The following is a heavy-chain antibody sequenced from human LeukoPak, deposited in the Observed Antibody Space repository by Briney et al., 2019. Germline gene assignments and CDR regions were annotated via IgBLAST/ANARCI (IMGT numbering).Heavy chain of an antibody. CDR2: INPSGGSA. Sequence: ASVKVSCKASGYTFTSYYMHWVRQAPGQGPVWMGIINPSGGSASYAQKFQGRVTMTRDTSTSTVYMELSSLRSEDTAVHYCARGGPSHGLANAFDIWGQGTMVTVSS. D-gene: IGHD1-26*01. CDR1: GYTFTSYY. J-gene: IGHJ3*02. CDR3: ARGGPSHGLANAFDI. V-gene: IGHV1-46*01.